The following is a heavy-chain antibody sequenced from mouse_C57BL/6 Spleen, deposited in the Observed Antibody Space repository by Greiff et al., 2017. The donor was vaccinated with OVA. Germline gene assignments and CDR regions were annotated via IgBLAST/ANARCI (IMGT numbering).Heavy chain of an antibody. D-gene: IGHD1-1*01. CDR2: IYWDDDK. CDR1: GFSLSTSGMG. V-gene: IGHV8-12*01. Sequence: QVTLKESGPGILQSSQTLSLTCSFSGFSLSTSGMGVSWIRQPSGKGLEWLAHIYWDDDKRYHPSLKSRLTISKDTSRNQVFLKITSVDTADTATYYGARSDTTVVATRAMDYWGQGTSVTVSS. J-gene: IGHJ4*01. CDR3: ARSDTTVVATRAMDY.